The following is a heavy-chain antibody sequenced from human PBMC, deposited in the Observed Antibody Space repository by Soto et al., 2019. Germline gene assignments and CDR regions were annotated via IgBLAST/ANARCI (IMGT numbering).Heavy chain of an antibody. J-gene: IGHJ4*02. V-gene: IGHV3-21*06. CDR3: ARSPGYSSSWSLDY. CDR2: ISSSSSYI. CDR1: GFTFSSYS. Sequence: EVQLVESGGGLVKPGGSLRLSCAASGFTFSSYSMNWVRQAPGKGLEWVSSISSSSSYIYYADSVKGRFTISRDNAKNSLYLQMNSLRDEDTAVYYCARSPGYSSSWSLDYWGQGTLVTVSS. D-gene: IGHD6-13*01.